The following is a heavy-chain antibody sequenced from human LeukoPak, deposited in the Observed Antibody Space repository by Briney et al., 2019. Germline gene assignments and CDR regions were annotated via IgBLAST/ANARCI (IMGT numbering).Heavy chain of an antibody. CDR3: ARSDNAAHDY. CDR1: GFTLSSSS. D-gene: IGHD2-2*01. J-gene: IGHJ4*02. Sequence: GGSLRLSCAASGFTLSSSSMNWVRQAPGKGPEWVANIMPDGSEKYHVDSVKGRFTISRDNAKNSLYLQMNSLRADDTAVYYCARSDNAAHDYWGQGTLVTVSS. V-gene: IGHV3-7*01. CDR2: IMPDGSEK.